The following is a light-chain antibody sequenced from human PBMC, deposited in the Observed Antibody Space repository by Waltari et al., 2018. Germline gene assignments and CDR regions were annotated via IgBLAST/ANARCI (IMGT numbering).Light chain of an antibody. CDR3: QQANSFRFT. Sequence: DIQMTQSPSSLSASVGDRVTITCRASQGIGNSLGWYQQKPGKAPKRLIYDASSLQSWVPSRFSGSGSGTAFTLTISSLQPEDFATYYCQQANSFRFTFGPGTKVDIK. J-gene: IGKJ3*01. CDR2: DAS. CDR1: QGIGNS. V-gene: IGKV1-17*01.